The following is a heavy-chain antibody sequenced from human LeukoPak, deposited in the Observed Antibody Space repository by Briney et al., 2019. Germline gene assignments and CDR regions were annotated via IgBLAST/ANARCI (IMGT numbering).Heavy chain of an antibody. J-gene: IGHJ4*02. V-gene: IGHV3-23*01. Sequence: PGGSLRLSCAASGFTFSSYWMHWVRQAPGKGLEWVSTISGSGGSTYYADSVKGRFTISRDNSRNTLSLQMNSLRAEDTAIYYCAKDTYDFWSGFDYWGLGTLVTVSS. D-gene: IGHD3-3*01. CDR2: ISGSGGST. CDR1: GFTFSSYW. CDR3: AKDTYDFWSGFDY.